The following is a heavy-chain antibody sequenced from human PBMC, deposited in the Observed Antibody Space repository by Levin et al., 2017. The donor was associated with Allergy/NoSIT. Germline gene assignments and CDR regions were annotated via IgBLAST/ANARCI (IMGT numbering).Heavy chain of an antibody. CDR3: AKSAGYSSTWHFGDY. CDR2: ISHNGGST. J-gene: IGHJ4*02. CDR1: GFTFSSYA. V-gene: IGHV3-23*01. D-gene: IGHD6-13*01. Sequence: PGGSLRLSCAASGFTFSSYAMSWVRQTPGKGLEWVSGISHNGGSTYYADSVKGRFTISRDNSRNMMFVQMNSLGAEDTAVYYCAKSAGYSSTWHFGDYWGQGTLVTVSS.